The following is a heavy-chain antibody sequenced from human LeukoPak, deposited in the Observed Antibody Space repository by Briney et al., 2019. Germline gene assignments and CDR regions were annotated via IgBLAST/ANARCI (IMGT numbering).Heavy chain of an antibody. D-gene: IGHD5-24*01. CDR2: IHYSGST. CDR1: GGSISTSTYH. J-gene: IGHJ4*02. CDR3: ARDRRWLQSTLEY. V-gene: IGHV4-39*07. Sequence: SETLSLTCTVSGGSISTSTYHWGWIRRPPGKGLEWIGSIHYSGSTYYNPSLKSRVTISVDTSKNQFSLKLSSVAAADTAVYYCARDRRWLQSTLEYWGQGTLVTVSS.